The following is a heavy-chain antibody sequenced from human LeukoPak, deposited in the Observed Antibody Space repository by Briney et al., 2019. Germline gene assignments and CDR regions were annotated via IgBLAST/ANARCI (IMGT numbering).Heavy chain of an antibody. Sequence: SETLSLTCAVYGGSFSGYYWSWIRQPPGKGLEWIGEINHSGSTNYNPSLKNRVTISVDTSKNQFSLKLSSVTAADTAVYYCARSNYLLDYWGQGTLVTVSS. V-gene: IGHV4-34*01. CDR2: INHSGST. J-gene: IGHJ4*02. CDR3: ARSNYLLDY. CDR1: GGSFSGYY. D-gene: IGHD5-24*01.